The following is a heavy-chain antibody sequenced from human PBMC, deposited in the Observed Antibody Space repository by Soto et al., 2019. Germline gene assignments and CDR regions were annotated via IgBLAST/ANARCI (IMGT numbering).Heavy chain of an antibody. D-gene: IGHD1-26*01. CDR2: ISAYNGNT. CDR3: ARDAAVGLFDY. Sequence: QVQLVQSGAEVKKPGASVKVSCKASGYTFTSYGISWVRQAPGQGLEWMGWISAYNGNTNYAQKLQGRVTMPTDTSTNKGYMELTSLRSDDPAVYYCARDAAVGLFDYWGQGSLVTVSS. V-gene: IGHV1-18*01. J-gene: IGHJ4*02. CDR1: GYTFTSYG.